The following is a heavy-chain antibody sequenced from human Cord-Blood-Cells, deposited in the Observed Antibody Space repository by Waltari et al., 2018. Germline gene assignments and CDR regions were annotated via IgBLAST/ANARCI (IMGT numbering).Heavy chain of an antibody. D-gene: IGHD7-27*01. Sequence: QVQLQESGPGMVKASETLSATCTVHGGSVSSGSYYWSWIRQPPGKGLEWIGYIYYSGSTNYNPSLKSRVTISVDTSKNQFSLKLSSVTAADTAVYYCARIIRLGTFDYWGQGTLVTVSS. CDR3: ARIIRLGTFDY. V-gene: IGHV4-61*01. CDR2: IYYSGST. J-gene: IGHJ4*02. CDR1: GGSVSSGSYY.